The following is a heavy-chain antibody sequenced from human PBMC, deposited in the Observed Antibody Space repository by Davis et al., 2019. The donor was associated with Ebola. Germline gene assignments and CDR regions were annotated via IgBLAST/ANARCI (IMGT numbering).Heavy chain of an antibody. CDR3: AKDRTLDTGTFKEYYLDH. J-gene: IGHJ4*02. CDR2: ISWNSKSI. D-gene: IGHD5-18*01. Sequence: PGGSLRLSCAASGFKFDNYAIHWVRQAPGKGLEWVSSISWNSKSIGYTDSVKGRFTISRDNAKNSLYLQMSSLRPEDTALYYCAKDRTLDTGTFKEYYLDHWGQGTLVTVSS. CDR1: GFKFDNYA. V-gene: IGHV3-9*01.